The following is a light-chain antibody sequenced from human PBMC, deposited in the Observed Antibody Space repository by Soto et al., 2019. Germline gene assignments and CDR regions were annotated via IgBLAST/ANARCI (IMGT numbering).Light chain of an antibody. J-gene: IGLJ2*01. CDR3: QSYDSSLSGSI. V-gene: IGLV1-40*01. Sequence: QAVVTQPPSVSGAPGQRVTISCTGSSSNIGAGYDVHWYQQLPGTAPKLLIYGNSNRPSGVPDRFSGSKSGTSASLAITGLQDEDEADYYCQSYDSSLSGSIFGGGTQVTVL. CDR2: GNS. CDR1: SSNIGAGYD.